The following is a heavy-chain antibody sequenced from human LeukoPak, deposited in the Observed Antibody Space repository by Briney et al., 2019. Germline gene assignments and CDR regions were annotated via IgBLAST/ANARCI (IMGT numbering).Heavy chain of an antibody. Sequence: SETLSLTCTVSGDSISIYYWSWIRQPPGKGLEWIGYISYSGTADYNPSLKSRVTISVDTSKNQFSLKLSSVTAADTAVYYCARVRPGYYYYMDVWGKGTTVTISS. V-gene: IGHV4-59*01. CDR2: ISYSGTA. J-gene: IGHJ6*03. CDR3: ARVRPGYYYYMDV. CDR1: GDSISIYY.